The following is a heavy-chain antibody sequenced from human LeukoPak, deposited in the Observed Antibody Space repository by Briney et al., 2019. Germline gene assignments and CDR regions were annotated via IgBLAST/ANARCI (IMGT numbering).Heavy chain of an antibody. CDR3: AKYTFGDPNPF. V-gene: IGHV3-23*01. D-gene: IGHD4-17*01. CDR1: GFTFSSYA. J-gene: IGHJ4*02. CDR2: ISGSGGST. Sequence: PGGSLRLSCAASGFTFSSYAMSWVRQAPGKGLEWVSAISGSGGSTYYADFVKVRFTISRDNSKNTLYLQINSLRAEDTAVYYCAKYTFGDPNPFWGQGTLVSVSS.